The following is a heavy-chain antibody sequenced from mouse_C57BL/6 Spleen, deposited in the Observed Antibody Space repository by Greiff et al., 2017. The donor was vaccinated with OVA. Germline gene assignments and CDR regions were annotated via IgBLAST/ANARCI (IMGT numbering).Heavy chain of an antibody. D-gene: IGHD2-4*01. CDR1: GYTFTSYW. V-gene: IGHV1-74*01. CDR3: AIFEGDDYDDWFAY. Sequence: QVQLQQPGAELVKPGASVKVSCKASGYTFTSYWMHWVKQRPGQGLEWIGRIHPSDSDTNYNQKFKGKATLTVDKSSSTAYMQLCSLTSEDSAVYYCAIFEGDDYDDWFAYWGQGTLVTVSA. J-gene: IGHJ3*01. CDR2: IHPSDSDT.